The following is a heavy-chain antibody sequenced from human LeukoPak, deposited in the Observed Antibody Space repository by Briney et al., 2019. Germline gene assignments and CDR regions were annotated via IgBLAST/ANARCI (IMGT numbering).Heavy chain of an antibody. J-gene: IGHJ4*02. CDR3: ARLEDYGGNAYFDY. CDR1: GYTFTGYY. CDR2: TNPNSGGT. V-gene: IGHV1-2*06. D-gene: IGHD4-23*01. Sequence: ASVKVSCKASGYTFTGYYMHWVRQAPGQGLEWMGRTNPNSGGTNYAQKFQGRVTMTRDTSISTAYMELSRLRSDDTAVYYCARLEDYGGNAYFDYWGQGTLVTVSS.